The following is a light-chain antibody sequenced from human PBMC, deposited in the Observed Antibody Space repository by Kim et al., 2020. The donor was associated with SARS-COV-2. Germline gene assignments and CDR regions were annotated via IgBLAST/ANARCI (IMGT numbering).Light chain of an antibody. Sequence: QSALTQPPSASGSPGQSVTISCTGTSSDVGGYNYVSWYQHHPGKAPKLLISEVNYRPSGVPDRFSGSKSGNTASLTVSGLQAEDEADYYCSSYAGNNHFVFGTGTKVTVL. V-gene: IGLV2-8*01. J-gene: IGLJ1*01. CDR1: SSDVGGYNY. CDR2: EVN. CDR3: SSYAGNNHFV.